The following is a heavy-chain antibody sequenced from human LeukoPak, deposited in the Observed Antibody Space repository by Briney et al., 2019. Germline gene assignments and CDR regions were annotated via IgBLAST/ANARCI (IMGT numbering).Heavy chain of an antibody. V-gene: IGHV3-23*01. Sequence: GGSLRLSCAVSGFTFNSHAMCWVRQAPGKGLEWVSSIDISGGSTYYADSVKGRSTISRDNSKNTLYLQMNSLRGEDTALYFCANEVRPNDYWGQGTLVTVSS. J-gene: IGHJ4*02. CDR1: GFTFNSHA. D-gene: IGHD4/OR15-4a*01. CDR2: IDISGGST. CDR3: ANEVRPNDY.